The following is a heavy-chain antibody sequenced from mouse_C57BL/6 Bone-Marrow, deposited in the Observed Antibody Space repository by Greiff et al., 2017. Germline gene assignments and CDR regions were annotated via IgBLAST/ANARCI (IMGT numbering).Heavy chain of an antibody. CDR3: SITTVVETGFDY. Sequence: QVQLQQSGAELVRPGASVTLSCKASGYTFTDYEMHWVKQTPVQGLEWIGAIDPETGGTAYNQKFKGKAILTADKSSSTAYLGLRSLTSEDSAVYYCSITTVVETGFDYWGQGTTLTVSS. D-gene: IGHD1-1*01. J-gene: IGHJ2*01. CDR1: GYTFTDYE. CDR2: IDPETGGT. V-gene: IGHV1-15*01.